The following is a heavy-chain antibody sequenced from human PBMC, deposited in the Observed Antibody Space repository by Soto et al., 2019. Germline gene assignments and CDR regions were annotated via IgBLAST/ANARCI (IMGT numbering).Heavy chain of an antibody. V-gene: IGHV3-23*01. CDR3: ARDCASTSCSVWRD. CDR1: GFSLNNFA. Sequence: EVQLLESGGDLVQPGGSLRLSCAASGFSLNNFAMAWVRQAPGKGLEWVSTITSSGDKTSYADSVKGRFIISRDNSKNMLYLRMNSLRVEYTALYYCARDCASTSCSVWRDWGQGTLVTVSS. J-gene: IGHJ4*02. CDR2: ITSSGDKT. D-gene: IGHD2-2*01.